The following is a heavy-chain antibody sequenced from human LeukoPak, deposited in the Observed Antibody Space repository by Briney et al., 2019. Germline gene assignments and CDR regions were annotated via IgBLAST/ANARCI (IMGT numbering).Heavy chain of an antibody. CDR2: IYYSGST. Sequence: DPSQTLSLTCTVSGGSISSGGYYWSWIRQHPGKGLEWIGYIYYSGSTYYNPSLKSRVTISVDTSKNQFSLKLSSVTAADTAVYYCARTIYYDYVWGSYPPSRATYYFDYWGQGTLVTVSS. J-gene: IGHJ4*02. CDR3: ARTIYYDYVWGSYPPSRATYYFDY. CDR1: GGSISSGGYY. V-gene: IGHV4-31*03. D-gene: IGHD3-16*01.